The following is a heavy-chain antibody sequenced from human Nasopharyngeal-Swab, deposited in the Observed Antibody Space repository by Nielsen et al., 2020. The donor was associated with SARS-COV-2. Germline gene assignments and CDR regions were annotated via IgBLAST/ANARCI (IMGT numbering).Heavy chain of an antibody. J-gene: IGHJ6*03. CDR2: INAGNGNT. D-gene: IGHD6-13*01. V-gene: IGHV1-3*01. CDR3: AKAGLAAAGTPPVLGYYYMDV. Sequence: WVRQAPGQRLEWMGWINAGNGNTKYSQKFQGRVTITRDTSASTAYMELSSLRAEDTAVYYCAKAGLAAAGTPPVLGYYYMDVWGKGTTVTVSS.